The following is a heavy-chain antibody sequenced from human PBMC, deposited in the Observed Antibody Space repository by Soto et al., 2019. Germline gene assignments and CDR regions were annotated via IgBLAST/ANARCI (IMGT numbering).Heavy chain of an antibody. CDR2: IKQEGSDK. D-gene: IGHD2-15*01. CDR1: GFTFSTYW. Sequence: GGSLRLSCAASGFTFSTYWMSWVRQAPGKGLEWVANIKQEGSDKYYAEYVKGRYTISRDNAKNSLYLQMNSLRVEDTAVYYCARLLPYWGQGALVTVSS. J-gene: IGHJ4*02. CDR3: ARLLPY. V-gene: IGHV3-7*01.